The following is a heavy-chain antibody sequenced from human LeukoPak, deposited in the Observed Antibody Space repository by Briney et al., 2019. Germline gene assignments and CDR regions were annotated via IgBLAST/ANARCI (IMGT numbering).Heavy chain of an antibody. CDR2: IYHSGST. CDR3: ASRAATETTRYYFEY. Sequence: SETLSLTCTVSGYSISSGYYWGWIRQPPGEGLEWIGSIYHSGSTYYNPSLKSRVTISVDTSKNQFSLKLSSVTAADTAVYYCASRAATETTRYYFEYWGQGTLVTVSS. V-gene: IGHV4-38-2*02. CDR1: GYSISSGYY. J-gene: IGHJ4*02. D-gene: IGHD4-11*01.